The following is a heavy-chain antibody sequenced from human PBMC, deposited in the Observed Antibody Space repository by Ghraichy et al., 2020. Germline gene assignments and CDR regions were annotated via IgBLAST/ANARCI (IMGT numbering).Heavy chain of an antibody. V-gene: IGHV4-39*01. J-gene: IGHJ4*02. CDR2: IYYSGST. CDR1: GGSISSSSYY. CDR3: ERHATLSSSGWYFDY. D-gene: IGHD6-19*01. Sequence: SETLSLTCTVSGGSISSSSYYWGWIRQPPGKGLEWIGSIYYSGSTYYNPSLKSRVTISVDTSKNQFSLKLSSVTTADTAVYYCERHATLSSSGWYFDYWGQGTRVTVSS.